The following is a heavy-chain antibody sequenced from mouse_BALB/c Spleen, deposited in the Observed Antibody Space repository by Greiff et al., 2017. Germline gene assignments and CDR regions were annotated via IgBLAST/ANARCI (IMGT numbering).Heavy chain of an antibody. CDR2: IDPENGDT. CDR3: NALYAMDY. J-gene: IGHJ4*01. Sequence: VQLQQSGAELVRSGASVKLSCTASGFNIKDYYMHWVKQRPEQGLVWIGWIDPENGDTEYAPKFQGKATMTADTSSNTAYLQLSSLTSEDTAVYYCNALYAMDYWGQGTSVTVSS. CDR1: GFNIKDYY. V-gene: IGHV14-4*02.